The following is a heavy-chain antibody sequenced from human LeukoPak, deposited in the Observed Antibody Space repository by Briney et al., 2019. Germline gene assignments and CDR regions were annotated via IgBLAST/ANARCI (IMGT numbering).Heavy chain of an antibody. V-gene: IGHV3-74*01. CDR3: ARGNSRGLGAFDI. D-gene: IGHD2/OR15-2a*01. Sequence: GGSLRLSCAASGFTFSSYWMHWVRQAPGKGLVWVSRINSDGSSTSYADSVKGRFTISRDNAKNTLYLQMNSLRAEDTAVYYCARGNSRGLGAFDIWGQGTMVTVSS. CDR1: GFTFSSYW. J-gene: IGHJ3*02. CDR2: INSDGSST.